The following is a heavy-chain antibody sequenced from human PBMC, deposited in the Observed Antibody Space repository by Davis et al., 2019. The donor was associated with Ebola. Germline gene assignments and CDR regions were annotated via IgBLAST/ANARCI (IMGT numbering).Heavy chain of an antibody. D-gene: IGHD3-3*01. V-gene: IGHV4-59*08. J-gene: IGHJ3*02. CDR1: GGSISSYY. Sequence: SETLSLTCTVSGGSISSYYWSWIRQPPGKGLGWIGYIHYSGSTNYNPSLKSRVTISVDTSKNQFSLKLSSVTAADTAVYYCASSITIFGVVIIYAFDIWGQGTMVTVSS. CDR3: ASSITIFGVVIIYAFDI. CDR2: IHYSGST.